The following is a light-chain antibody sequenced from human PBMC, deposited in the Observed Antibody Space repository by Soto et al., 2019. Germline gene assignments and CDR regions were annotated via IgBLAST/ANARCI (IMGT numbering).Light chain of an antibody. Sequence: QSVLTQPPSASGTPGQRVTISCSGSNSNIGSNTVEWYQQVPGKAPKLLISSNNQRPSGVPDRFSGSKSGTSASLAISGLQSEDEAHYFCAAWDDRPNCPFFGTGPKVTVL. CDR1: NSNIGSNT. CDR3: AAWDDRPNCPF. J-gene: IGLJ1*01. V-gene: IGLV1-44*01. CDR2: SNN.